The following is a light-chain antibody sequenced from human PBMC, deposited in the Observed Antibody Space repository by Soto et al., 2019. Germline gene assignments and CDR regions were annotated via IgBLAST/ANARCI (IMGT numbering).Light chain of an antibody. J-gene: IGKJ2*01. Sequence: EIVMTQSPATLSVSPGERATLSCRASQSVSSNLAWYQQKPGQAPRLLTYGASTSATGIPPRFSGSGSWAEFTLTISSLQSEDFAVYYCQQYNNWPHTFGQGTKLLIK. CDR2: GAS. CDR3: QQYNNWPHT. CDR1: QSVSSN. V-gene: IGKV3-15*01.